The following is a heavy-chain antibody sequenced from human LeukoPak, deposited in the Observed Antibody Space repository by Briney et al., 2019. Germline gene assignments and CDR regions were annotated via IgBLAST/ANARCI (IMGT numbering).Heavy chain of an antibody. CDR1: GYTFTSYS. CDR3: ARAQIDFWSGYYSI. V-gene: IGHV1-18*01. D-gene: IGHD3-3*01. Sequence: ASVKVSCKASGYTFTSYSITWVRQAPGQGLEWMGWISAYDGNTNYAQKLQDRVTMTTDTSTSTAYMEMRSLRSDGTAVYYCARAQIDFWSGYYSIWGQGTLVTVSS. J-gene: IGHJ4*02. CDR2: ISAYDGNT.